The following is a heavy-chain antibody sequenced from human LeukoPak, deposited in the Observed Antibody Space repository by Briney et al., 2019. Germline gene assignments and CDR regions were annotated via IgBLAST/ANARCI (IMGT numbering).Heavy chain of an antibody. V-gene: IGHV3-21*01. J-gene: IGHJ4*02. Sequence: GGSLRLSCAASGFTFSSYSMNWVRQAPGKGLEWVSAISSDSYYIYYADSMKGRFTISRDNAKNSLYLQMNSLRAEDAAVYYCARVRYDSGWYDYWGQGALVIVSS. CDR3: ARVRYDSGWYDY. CDR1: GFTFSSYS. CDR2: ISSDSYYI. D-gene: IGHD6-19*01.